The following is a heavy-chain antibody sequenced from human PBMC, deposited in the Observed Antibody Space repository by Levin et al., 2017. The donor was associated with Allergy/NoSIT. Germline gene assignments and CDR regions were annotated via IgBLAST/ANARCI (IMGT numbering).Heavy chain of an antibody. V-gene: IGHV3-21*01. CDR3: ARWRSGGVCSSGGCYYYGLDG. Sequence: LSLTCAASGFTFSSSSMSWVRPAPGKGLEWVSSISSTSSYIYYADSVKGRFTISRDNAKNSLYLQVNSLRAEDTAVYSCARWRSGGVCSSGGCYYYGLDGWGQGTTVTVSS. CDR2: ISSTSSYI. J-gene: IGHJ6*02. D-gene: IGHD2-15*01. CDR1: GFTFSSSS.